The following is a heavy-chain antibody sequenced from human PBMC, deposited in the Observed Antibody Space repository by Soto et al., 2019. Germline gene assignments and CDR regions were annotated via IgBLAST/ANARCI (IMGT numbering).Heavy chain of an antibody. CDR1: GGSVSSGSYY. Sequence: SETVSLTCTVSGGSVSSGSYYWSWIRQPPGKGLEWIGYIYYSGSTNYNPSLKSRVTISVDTSKNQSSLKLSSVTAADTAVYYCARAPYWAVTTSVYYYGMDVWGQGTTVTVSS. D-gene: IGHD4-4*01. J-gene: IGHJ6*02. CDR2: IYYSGST. CDR3: ARAPYWAVTTSVYYYGMDV. V-gene: IGHV4-61*01.